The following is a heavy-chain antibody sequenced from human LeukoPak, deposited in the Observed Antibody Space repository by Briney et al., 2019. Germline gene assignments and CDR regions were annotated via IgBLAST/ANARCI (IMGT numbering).Heavy chain of an antibody. J-gene: IGHJ3*02. CDR3: ARRDIVVVPASIFGAFDI. V-gene: IGHV3-7*03. D-gene: IGHD2-2*02. CDR1: GFTFSTYW. Sequence: GGSLRLSCTTSGFTFSTYWMTWVRQAPGKGLEWVASIKDNGSEEYYVDSVKGRFIISRDNAKKSLYLQMSSLRAEDTALYYCARRDIVVVPASIFGAFDIWGQGTMVTVSS. CDR2: IKDNGSEE.